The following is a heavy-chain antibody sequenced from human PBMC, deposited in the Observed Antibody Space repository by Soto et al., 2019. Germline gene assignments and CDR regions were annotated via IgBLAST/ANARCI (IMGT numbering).Heavy chain of an antibody. CDR3: ARDWVSSDRYDAFDI. J-gene: IGHJ3*02. CDR1: GYRFTSYG. D-gene: IGHD6-25*01. Sequence: VASVKVSCKASGYRFTSYGISWVRQAPGQGLEWMGWISAYNGNTNYAQKLQGRVTMTTDTSTSTAYMELRSLRSDDTAVYYCARDWVSSDRYDAFDIWGQGTMVTVSS. CDR2: ISAYNGNT. V-gene: IGHV1-18*01.